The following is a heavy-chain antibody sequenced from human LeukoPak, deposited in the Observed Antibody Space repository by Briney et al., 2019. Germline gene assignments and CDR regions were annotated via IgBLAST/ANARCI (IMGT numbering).Heavy chain of an antibody. CDR3: ARDRWNVRRDYFDY. V-gene: IGHV3-7*04. D-gene: IGHD1-1*01. J-gene: IGHJ4*02. Sequence: PGGSLRLSCTASGFTFSSYWMTWVRQAPGKGLEWVANIKQGGTEKYYVDSVKGRFTISRDNAKNSMYLQMNSLRAEDTAVYYCARDRWNVRRDYFDYWGQGTLVTVSS. CDR2: IKQGGTEK. CDR1: GFTFSSYW.